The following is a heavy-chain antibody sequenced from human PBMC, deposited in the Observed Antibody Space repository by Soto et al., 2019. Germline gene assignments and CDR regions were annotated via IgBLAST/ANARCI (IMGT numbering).Heavy chain of an antibody. Sequence: ASVKVSCKASGGTFSSYAISWVRQAPGQGLEWMGGIIPIFGTANYAQKFQGRVTITADESTSTAYMELSSLRSEDTAVYYCARLYDSSGYYFTYFDYWGQGTLVTVSS. V-gene: IGHV1-69*13. J-gene: IGHJ4*02. D-gene: IGHD3-22*01. CDR2: IIPIFGTA. CDR1: GGTFSSYA. CDR3: ARLYDSSGYYFTYFDY.